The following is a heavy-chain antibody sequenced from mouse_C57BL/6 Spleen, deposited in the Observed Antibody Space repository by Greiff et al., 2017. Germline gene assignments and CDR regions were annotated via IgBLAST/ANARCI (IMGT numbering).Heavy chain of an antibody. CDR2: IRNKANGYTT. Sequence: EVKLMESGGGLVQPGGSLSLSCAASGFTFTDYYMSWVRQPPGKALEWLGFIRNKANGYTTEYSASVKGRFTISRDNSQSILYLQMNALRAEDSATYYCARYEGWGYYFDYWGQGTTLTVSS. D-gene: IGHD3-3*01. CDR3: ARYEGWGYYFDY. CDR1: GFTFTDYY. V-gene: IGHV7-3*01. J-gene: IGHJ2*01.